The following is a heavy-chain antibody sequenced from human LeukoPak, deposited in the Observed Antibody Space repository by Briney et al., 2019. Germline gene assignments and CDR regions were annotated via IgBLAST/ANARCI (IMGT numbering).Heavy chain of an antibody. CDR3: ARALRYFDWLPSYYFDY. CDR1: GGSISSYY. D-gene: IGHD3-9*01. Sequence: SETLSLTCTVSGGSISSYYWSWIRQPQGKGLEWIGHIYYSGSTNYNPSLKSRVTISVDTSKNQFSLKLSCVTAADTAVYYCARALRYFDWLPSYYFDYWGQGTLVTVSS. V-gene: IGHV4-59*01. CDR2: IYYSGST. J-gene: IGHJ4*02.